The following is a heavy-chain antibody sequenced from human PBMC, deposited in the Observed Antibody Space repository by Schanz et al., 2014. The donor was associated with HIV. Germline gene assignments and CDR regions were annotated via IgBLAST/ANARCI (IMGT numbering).Heavy chain of an antibody. CDR3: AKDSRLEWLNPYNYYGMDV. J-gene: IGHJ6*02. CDR2: ISYDGSNK. CDR1: GFTFSSYA. Sequence: QVQLVESGGGVVQPGRSLRLSCAASGFTFSSYAMHWVRQAPGKGLEWVAVISYDGSNKYYADSVKGRFTVSRDNSKSTLYLQMDSLRAEDTAVYYCAKDSRLEWLNPYNYYGMDVWGQGTTVTVS. V-gene: IGHV3-30-3*01. D-gene: IGHD3-3*01.